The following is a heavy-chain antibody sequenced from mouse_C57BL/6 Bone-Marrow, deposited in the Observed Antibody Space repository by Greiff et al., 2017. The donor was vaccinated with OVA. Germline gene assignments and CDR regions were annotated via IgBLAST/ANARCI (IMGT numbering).Heavy chain of an antibody. Sequence: EVQRVESGGGLVKPGGSLKLSCAASGFTFSDYGMHWVRQAPEKGLEWVAYISSGSSTIYYADTVKGRFTISRDNAKNTLFLEMTSLRSEDTAMYYCARTIPSWFAYWGQGTLVTVSA. J-gene: IGHJ3*01. CDR2: ISSGSSTI. CDR3: ARTIPSWFAY. D-gene: IGHD5-1-1*01. V-gene: IGHV5-17*01. CDR1: GFTFSDYG.